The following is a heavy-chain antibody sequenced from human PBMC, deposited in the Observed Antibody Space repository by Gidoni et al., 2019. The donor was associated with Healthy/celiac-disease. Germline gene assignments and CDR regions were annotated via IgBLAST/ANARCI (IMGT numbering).Heavy chain of an antibody. V-gene: IGHV3-30-3*01. D-gene: IGHD6-13*01. CDR3: ARGEHSSSWLGAPPNLDY. Sequence: GKGLEWVAVISYDGSNKYYADSVKGRFTISRDNSKNTLYLQMNSLRAEDTAVYYCARGEHSSSWLGAPPNLDYWGQGTLVTVSS. J-gene: IGHJ4*02. CDR2: ISYDGSNK.